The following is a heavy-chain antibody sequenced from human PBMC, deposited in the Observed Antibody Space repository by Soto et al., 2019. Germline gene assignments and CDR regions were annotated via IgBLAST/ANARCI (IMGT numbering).Heavy chain of an antibody. J-gene: IGHJ6*02. CDR2: TYYRSRWYG. D-gene: IGHD2-15*01. V-gene: IGHV6-1*01. CDR3: ARSEEDSDYYYYGMDV. Sequence: SQTLSLTCVRPGDPVSSNSVTWNWVRQSPSRGLQWLGTTYYRSRWYGDYAVSVRSRIDINADTSKNQVSLELSSGTPADTAVYYCARSEEDSDYYYYGMDVWGQGTTVTVS. CDR1: GDPVSSNSVT.